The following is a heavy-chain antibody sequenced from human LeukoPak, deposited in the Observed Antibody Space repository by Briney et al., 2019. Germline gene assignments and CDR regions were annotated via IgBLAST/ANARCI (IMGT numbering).Heavy chain of an antibody. CDR2: ISGSGGST. CDR1: GFTVSSNY. CDR3: AKGTTGEHFDY. Sequence: GGSLRLSCAASGFTVSSNYMSWVRQAPGKGLEWVSAISGSGGSTYYADSVKGRFTISRDNSKNTLYLQMHSLRAEDTAVYYCAKGTTGEHFDYWGQGTLVTVSS. J-gene: IGHJ4*02. D-gene: IGHD4-17*01. V-gene: IGHV3-23*01.